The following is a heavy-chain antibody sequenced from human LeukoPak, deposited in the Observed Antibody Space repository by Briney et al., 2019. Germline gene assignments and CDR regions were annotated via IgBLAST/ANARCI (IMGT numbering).Heavy chain of an antibody. CDR2: INGRGDDT. D-gene: IGHD6-19*01. J-gene: IGHJ4*02. V-gene: IGHV3-23*01. Sequence: GGSLRLSCAAFSGFAMSWVRQAPGKGLGWVSAINGRGDDTYYPDSVKGRFTISRDNSNNTLYLQMNSLRAEDTAVYYCAKGRRSSSSFFDSWGQGILVTVSS. CDR1: SGFA. CDR3: AKGRRSSSSFFDS.